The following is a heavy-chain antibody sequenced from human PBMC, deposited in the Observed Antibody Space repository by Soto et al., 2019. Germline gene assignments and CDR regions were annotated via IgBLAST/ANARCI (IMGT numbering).Heavy chain of an antibody. CDR2: INPKRSGT. D-gene: IGHD3-10*01. J-gene: IGHJ3*02. V-gene: IGHV1-2*02. CDR3: ARGNTYYYGSGTSSHDAFDI. CDR1: KYTFPGSY. Sequence: QVHLVQSGADVKKPGASVKVSCQTSKYTFPGSYIHWVRQAPGQGLEWMGWINPKRSGTNYAQKFQGRVTRTRDTSITTVYMELSSLTSDDTAVYYCARGNTYYYGSGTSSHDAFDIWGQGTMVTVSS.